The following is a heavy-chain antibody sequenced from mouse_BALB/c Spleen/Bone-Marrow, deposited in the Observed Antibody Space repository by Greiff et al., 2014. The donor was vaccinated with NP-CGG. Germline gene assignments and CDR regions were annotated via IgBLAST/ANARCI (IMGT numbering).Heavy chain of an antibody. CDR2: INPSSGYN. Sequence: QXQXSAAELARPGASVKMSCKASGYXXXXXTXHXXXXXXXXXXXWIGYINPSSGYNEYNQKFKDKTTLTADKSSSTAYMQLSSLTSEDSAVYYCARPYGNYVYYWGQGTTLTVSS. CDR1: GYXXXXXT. D-gene: IGHD2-10*02. CDR3: ARPYGNYVYY. J-gene: IGHJ2*01. V-gene: IGHV1-4*02.